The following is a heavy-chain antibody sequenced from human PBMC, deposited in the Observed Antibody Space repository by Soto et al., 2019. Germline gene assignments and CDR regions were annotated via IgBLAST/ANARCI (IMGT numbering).Heavy chain of an antibody. CDR3: ARSHFRVRENIDGMDF. CDR2: IDPSDSYT. D-gene: IGHD3-10*01. Sequence: GESLKISCKGSGYSFTSYWISWVRQMPGKGLEWMGRIDPSDSYTNYSPSFQGHVTISADKSISTAYLQWSSLKASDTAMYYCARSHFRVRENIDGMDFWGQGTTVTVAS. V-gene: IGHV5-10-1*01. CDR1: GYSFTSYW. J-gene: IGHJ6*02.